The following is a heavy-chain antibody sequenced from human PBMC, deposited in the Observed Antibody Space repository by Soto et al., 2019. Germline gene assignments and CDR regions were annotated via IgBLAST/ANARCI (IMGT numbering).Heavy chain of an antibody. CDR1: GGTFTTYD. V-gene: IGHV1-69*06. CDR2: IIPLFDAT. CDR3: PRDRSSSWYNGTFYFGS. D-gene: IGHD6-19*01. Sequence: QVQLVQSGAEVRKPGSSGKVSCKASGGTFTTYDISWVRQSPGQGLEWMGGIIPLFDATKYAQKFQGRVTITADKSTGTGYMELSSLRSEDTAMCYCPRDRSSSWYNGTFYFGSWGQGTLVTVST. J-gene: IGHJ4*02.